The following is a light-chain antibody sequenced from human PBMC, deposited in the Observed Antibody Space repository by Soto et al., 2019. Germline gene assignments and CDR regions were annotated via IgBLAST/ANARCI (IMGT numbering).Light chain of an antibody. Sequence: EIVLTQSPAILSLSPGERATLSCRASQSVNSYLAWYQHKPGQAPRLLIYGASNRATGIPARFSGSGSGTDFTLTISSLEPEDFAVYYCQQRSNWPPLTFGQGTRLEI. CDR2: GAS. CDR1: QSVNSY. V-gene: IGKV3-11*01. J-gene: IGKJ5*01. CDR3: QQRSNWPPLT.